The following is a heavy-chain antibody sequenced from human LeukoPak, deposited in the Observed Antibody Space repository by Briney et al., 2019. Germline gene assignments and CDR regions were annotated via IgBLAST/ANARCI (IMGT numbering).Heavy chain of an antibody. V-gene: IGHV3-30*02. CDR3: AKDGGYCSGGSCYGRKSGRDFDY. CDR2: IRYDGSNK. J-gene: IGHJ4*02. D-gene: IGHD2-15*01. CDR1: GFTFSSYG. Sequence: GGSLRLSCAASGFTFSSYGMHWVRQAPGKGLEWVAFIRYDGSNKYYADSVKGRFTISRDNSKNTLYLQMNSLRAEDTAVYYCAKDGGYCSGGSCYGRKSGRDFDYWGQGTLVTVSS.